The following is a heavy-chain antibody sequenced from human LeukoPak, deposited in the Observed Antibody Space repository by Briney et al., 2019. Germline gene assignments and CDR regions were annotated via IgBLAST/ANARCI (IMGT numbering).Heavy chain of an antibody. CDR3: AREEDGYDYVWGSYHTILDY. J-gene: IGHJ4*02. V-gene: IGHV3-66*01. CDR2: LYSGGNT. D-gene: IGHD3-16*02. CDR1: GFTVSGNY. Sequence: PGGSLRLSCVASGFTVSGNYMSWVRQAPGKGLEWVSILYSGGNTYYADSVKDRFTISRDNSKNTLYLQMNSLRAEDTAVYYRAREEDGYDYVWGSYHTILDYWGQGTLVTVSS.